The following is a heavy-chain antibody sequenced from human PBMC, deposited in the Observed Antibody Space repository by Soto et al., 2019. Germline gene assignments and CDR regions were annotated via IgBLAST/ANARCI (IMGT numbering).Heavy chain of an antibody. V-gene: IGHV4-61*01. Sequence: SETLSLTSTVSGGSVNSDSHNWSWIRQPPGKGLEWIGYIYYTGSTNYNPSLKSRVTISLDTSRNQFSLKLSSVTAADTAVFYCAREYANSPEAFDFWGQGALVTVSS. CDR2: IYYTGST. D-gene: IGHD2-2*01. CDR3: AREYANSPEAFDF. J-gene: IGHJ4*02. CDR1: GGSVNSDSHN.